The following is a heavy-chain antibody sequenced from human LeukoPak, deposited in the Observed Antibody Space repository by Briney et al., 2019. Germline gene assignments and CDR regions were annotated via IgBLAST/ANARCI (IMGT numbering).Heavy chain of an antibody. CDR2: ISGSGGST. V-gene: IGHV3-23*01. CDR3: AKVDSGYDFAYYFDY. CDR1: GFTFSSYA. Sequence: GGSLRLSCADSGFTFSSYAMSWVRQAPGKGLEWVSAISGSGGSTHYADSVKGRFTISRDNSKNTLYLQMNSLRAEDTAVYYCAKVDSGYDFAYYFDYWGQGTLVTVSS. J-gene: IGHJ4*02. D-gene: IGHD5-12*01.